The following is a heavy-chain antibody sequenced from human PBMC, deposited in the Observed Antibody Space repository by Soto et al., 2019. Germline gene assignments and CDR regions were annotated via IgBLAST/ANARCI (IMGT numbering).Heavy chain of an antibody. V-gene: IGHV3-74*01. Sequence: EVQLVESGGGLVQPGGSLRLSCAASGFTFSNYWMYWVRQAPGKGLVWVSRISSDGSVSSYADSVKGRLTISRDNVKKTLYLQMNSLRAEDTAVYYCARGDCVGGPCYSLAGSFYYYMDVWGKGTTVTVFS. CDR2: ISSDGSVS. CDR3: ARGDCVGGPCYSLAGSFYYYMDV. J-gene: IGHJ6*03. D-gene: IGHD2-15*01. CDR1: GFTFSNYW.